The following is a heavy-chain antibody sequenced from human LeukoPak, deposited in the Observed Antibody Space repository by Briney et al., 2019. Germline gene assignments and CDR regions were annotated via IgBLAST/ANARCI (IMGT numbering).Heavy chain of an antibody. J-gene: IGHJ5*02. D-gene: IGHD6-19*01. CDR2: ISYDGSNK. Sequence: GGSLRLSCAASGVTFSSYGMHWVRQAPGKGLEWVAVISYDGSNKYYADSVKGRFTISRDNSKNTLYLQMNSLRAEDTAVYYCAKAAVAGVLYNWFDPWGQGTLVTVSS. V-gene: IGHV3-30*18. CDR3: AKAAVAGVLYNWFDP. CDR1: GVTFSSYG.